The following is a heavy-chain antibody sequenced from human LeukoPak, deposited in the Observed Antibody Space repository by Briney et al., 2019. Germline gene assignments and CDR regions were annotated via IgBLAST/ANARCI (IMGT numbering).Heavy chain of an antibody. D-gene: IGHD6-19*01. CDR3: AKFEGASIPGWFNDY. CDR2: IDKTTYPT. Sequence: GGSLKLSCAASEFIFSDYAMGWVRQAPGKGLEWVSTIDKTTYPTFYADSVKGRFTISRDNSKNTLYLQMNSLRTEDTAVYFCAKFEGASIPGWFNDYWGQGILVTVSS. V-gene: IGHV3-23*05. J-gene: IGHJ4*02. CDR1: EFIFSDYA.